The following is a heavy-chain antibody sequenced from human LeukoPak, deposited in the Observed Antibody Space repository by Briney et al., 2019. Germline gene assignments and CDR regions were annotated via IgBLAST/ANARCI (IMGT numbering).Heavy chain of an antibody. D-gene: IGHD3-3*01. CDR1: GFTFSDYY. CDR3: ANHPIFGPFDP. Sequence: GGSLRLSCAASGFTFSDYYMSWIRQAPGKGLEWVSYISSSGSTIYYADSVKGRFTISRDNSKNTLYLQMNSLRAEDTAVYYCANHPIFGPFDPWGQGTLVTVSS. CDR2: ISSSGSTI. J-gene: IGHJ5*02. V-gene: IGHV3-11*01.